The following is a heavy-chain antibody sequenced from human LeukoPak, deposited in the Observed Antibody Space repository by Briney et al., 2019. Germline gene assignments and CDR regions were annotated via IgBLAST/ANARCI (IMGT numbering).Heavy chain of an antibody. J-gene: IGHJ6*03. Sequence: GGSLRLSCAPSGFTFTNYAMSCVRQAPGKGPEWVSTISPSGGNTHYAASAKGRFTISRDNAKNSLYLQMNSLRAEATAVYYCARARVFRGLDYYYMDVWGKGTTVTVSS. CDR1: GFTFTNYA. CDR2: ISPSGGNT. CDR3: ARARVFRGLDYYYMDV. V-gene: IGHV3-23*01.